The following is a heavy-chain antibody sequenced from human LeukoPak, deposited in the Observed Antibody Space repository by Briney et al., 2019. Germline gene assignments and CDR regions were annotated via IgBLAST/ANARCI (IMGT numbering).Heavy chain of an antibody. Sequence: GGSLRLSCAASRFTFNNYWMSWVRQAPGKGLEWVALISYDGSDKDYAKSVKGRFTISRDNSKNTLYLQMNSLRAEDTAVYYCAKDMSGGDCPDYWGQGTLVTVSS. V-gene: IGHV3-30*18. CDR2: ISYDGSDK. J-gene: IGHJ4*02. CDR3: AKDMSGGDCPDY. D-gene: IGHD2-21*02. CDR1: RFTFNNYW.